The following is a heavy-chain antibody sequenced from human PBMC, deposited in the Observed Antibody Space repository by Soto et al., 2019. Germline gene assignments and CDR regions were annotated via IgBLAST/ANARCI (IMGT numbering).Heavy chain of an antibody. CDR2: IGGSGGNR. Sequence: EVQLLESGGDLVQPGGSLRLSCAASGFTFNAYAMTWVRQAPGKGLEWVSAIGGSGGNRYYAASLKGRFTISRDNSKDTVDLQMSSLRVEDTAVYYCARVASDYINSVDHWGQGILVTVSS. CDR1: GFTFNAYA. D-gene: IGHD4-4*01. CDR3: ARVASDYINSVDH. J-gene: IGHJ4*02. V-gene: IGHV3-23*01.